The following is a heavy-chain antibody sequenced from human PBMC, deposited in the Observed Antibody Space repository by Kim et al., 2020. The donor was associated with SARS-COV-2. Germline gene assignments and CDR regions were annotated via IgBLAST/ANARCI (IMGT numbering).Heavy chain of an antibody. V-gene: IGHV1-3*01. D-gene: IGHD2-2*01. CDR3: ARGGYQGALCMDV. Sequence: YSQKFQGRVTITSDTSASTAYMELGSLRSEDTAVYYCARGGYQGALCMDVWGQGTTVTVSS. J-gene: IGHJ6*02.